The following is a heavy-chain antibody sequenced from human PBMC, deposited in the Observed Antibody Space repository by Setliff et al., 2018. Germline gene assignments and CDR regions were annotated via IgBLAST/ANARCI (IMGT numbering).Heavy chain of an antibody. J-gene: IGHJ4*02. Sequence: GESLKISCKASGYSFTDYWIAWVRQMPGKGLEWMGIICPSNSNIKYSPSFEAQITFSVDKSITTAYLQWSSLKASDTAIYYCARHRVGNSGYAIPILDFWGQGALVTV. CDR2: ICPSNSNI. CDR3: ARHRVGNSGYAIPILDF. D-gene: IGHD5-12*01. V-gene: IGHV5-51*01. CDR1: GYSFTDYW.